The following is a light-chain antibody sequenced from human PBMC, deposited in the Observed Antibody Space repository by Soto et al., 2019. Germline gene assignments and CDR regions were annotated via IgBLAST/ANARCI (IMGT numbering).Light chain of an antibody. V-gene: IGLV7-46*01. Sequence: QTVVTQEPSLTVSPGGTITLTCGSSTGAVTSGHYPYWFQQKPGQAPRTLIYDTSNRHSWTPARFSGSLLGGKAALTLSGAQPEDEAEYYCQSYDTSLSAVVFGGGTKVTVL. CDR1: TGAVTSGHY. CDR2: DTS. J-gene: IGLJ3*02. CDR3: QSYDTSLSAVV.